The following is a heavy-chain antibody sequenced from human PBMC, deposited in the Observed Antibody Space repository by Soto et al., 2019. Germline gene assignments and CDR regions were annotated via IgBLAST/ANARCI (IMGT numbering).Heavy chain of an antibody. CDR2: ISSSSSYI. Sequence: EVQLVESGGGLVKPGGSLRLSCAASGFTFSSYSMKWFRQAPGKGLEWVSSISSSSSYIYYADSVKGRFTISRDNAKNSLCLQMNSLTAEDTSVYYCAREVSKYSGYDFDYWGQGALVTVSS. D-gene: IGHD5-12*01. V-gene: IGHV3-21*01. CDR3: AREVSKYSGYDFDY. J-gene: IGHJ4*02. CDR1: GFTFSSYS.